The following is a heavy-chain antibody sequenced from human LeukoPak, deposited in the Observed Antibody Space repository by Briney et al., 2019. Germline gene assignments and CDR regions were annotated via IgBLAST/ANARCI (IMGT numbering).Heavy chain of an antibody. Sequence: PSETLSLTCTVYGGSISSYYWSWIRQPAGKGLEWIERIYTSGSTNSNPPLKSRVTMSVDTSKNQCSLKLSSVTAADTAVYYCAQVNYGDYGNWFDPWGQGTLVTVSS. V-gene: IGHV4-4*07. CDR1: GGSISSYY. CDR2: IYTSGST. J-gene: IGHJ5*02. D-gene: IGHD4-17*01. CDR3: AQVNYGDYGNWFDP.